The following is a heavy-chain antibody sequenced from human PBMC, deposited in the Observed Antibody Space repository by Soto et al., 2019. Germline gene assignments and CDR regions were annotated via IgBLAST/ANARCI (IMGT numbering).Heavy chain of an antibody. CDR2: IYYSGST. V-gene: IGHV4-31*03. Sequence: SETLSLTCTVSGGSISSGGYYWSWIRQHPGKGLEWIGYIYYSGSTYYNPSLKSRVTISVDTSKNQFSLKLSSVTAADTAVYYCARVADYYDSSGYYYGDAFDIWGQGTMVTVSS. D-gene: IGHD3-22*01. CDR1: GGSISSGGYY. CDR3: ARVADYYDSSGYYYGDAFDI. J-gene: IGHJ3*02.